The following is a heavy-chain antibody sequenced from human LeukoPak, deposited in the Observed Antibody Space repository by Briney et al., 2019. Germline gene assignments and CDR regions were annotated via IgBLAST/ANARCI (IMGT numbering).Heavy chain of an antibody. V-gene: IGHV1-3*01. D-gene: IGHD3-10*01. CDR2: INGATGNT. Sequence: ASVKLSCKASGYTFTSHALHWVRQAPGEGLEWMAWINGATGNTEYPQKFQGRVTITRDTSASIAYMKLSSLRSEDTAVYYCARDRGVTMVRGVIDSFDYWGQGTLVTVSS. J-gene: IGHJ4*02. CDR3: ARDRGVTMVRGVIDSFDY. CDR1: GYTFTSHA.